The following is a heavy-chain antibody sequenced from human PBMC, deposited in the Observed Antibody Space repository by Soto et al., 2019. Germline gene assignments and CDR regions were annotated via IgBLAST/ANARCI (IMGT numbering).Heavy chain of an antibody. CDR1: GGSVSSGSYY. Sequence: QVQLQESGPGLVKPSETLSLTCTVSGGSVSSGSYYWTWIRQPPGKGLEWIGYIYYSGSTKYNPSLKSRVTIQVDTSKTQFYLKLSSVTAADTAVYYCARDYTSRIAGSGNGFEYWGQGTLVTVSS. J-gene: IGHJ4*02. CDR3: ARDYTSRIAGSGNGFEY. CDR2: IYYSGST. D-gene: IGHD1-26*01. V-gene: IGHV4-61*01.